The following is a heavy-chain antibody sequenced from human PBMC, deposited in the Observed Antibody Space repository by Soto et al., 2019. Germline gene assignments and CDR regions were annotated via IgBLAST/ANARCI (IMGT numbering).Heavy chain of an antibody. Sequence: QVQLVQSGAEVKKPGASVKVSCKASGDTFASYGINWVRQAPGQGLEWMGWINVNNGKTNYAQKIQDRVTMTTDTSTPTVYMEQGSLRSDDTAVYYCAGGSRVGQGFDYWGQGPLITVSS. D-gene: IGHD2-2*01. V-gene: IGHV1-18*01. CDR3: AGGSRVGQGFDY. J-gene: IGHJ4*02. CDR2: INVNNGKT. CDR1: GDTFASYG.